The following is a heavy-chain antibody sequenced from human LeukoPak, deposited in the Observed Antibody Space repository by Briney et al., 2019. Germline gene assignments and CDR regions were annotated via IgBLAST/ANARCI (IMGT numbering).Heavy chain of an antibody. D-gene: IGHD6-13*01. CDR2: IRYGGST. J-gene: IGHJ4*02. CDR1: GDSVSCGDNH. Sequence: SETLSLTCTVSGDSVSCGDNHWSWIRQPPGKGLEWIGYIRYGGSTYYNPSLKSRVIISVDMSKNQFSLSLNSLSAADSAVYYCARAAAVTNSWYYFDYWGQGTLVTVSS. V-gene: IGHV4-30-4*01. CDR3: ARAAAVTNSWYYFDY.